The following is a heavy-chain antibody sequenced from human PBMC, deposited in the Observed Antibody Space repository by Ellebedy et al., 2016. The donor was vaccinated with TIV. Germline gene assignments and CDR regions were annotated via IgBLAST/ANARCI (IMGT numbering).Heavy chain of an antibody. CDR1: GFTLSDYN. J-gene: IGHJ4*02. D-gene: IGHD6-13*01. V-gene: IGHV3-30-3*01. CDR3: ARDNAPALGTATRHAAEF. Sequence: GESLKISCAASGFTLSDYNMHWVRHVPGRGLEWVGVTWTDASKDYYADSVKGRFTISRDNAKNSLYLQMNSLRGEDTAVYYCARDNAPALGTATRHAAEFWGQGTLVTVSS. CDR2: TWTDASKD.